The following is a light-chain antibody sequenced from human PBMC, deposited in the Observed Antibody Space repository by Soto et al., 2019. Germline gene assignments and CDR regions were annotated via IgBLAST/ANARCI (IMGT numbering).Light chain of an antibody. CDR2: GAS. V-gene: IGKV3-20*01. CDR1: QSVNSNY. Sequence: EIVLTQSPGTLSLSPGERATLSCRASQSVNSNYLAWYQQKPGQGPRVLMYGASSRATGIPDRFSGSGSGTDFTLTISRLEPDDFAVYYCQQYDSPPRTFGQGTKVEIK. J-gene: IGKJ1*01. CDR3: QQYDSPPRT.